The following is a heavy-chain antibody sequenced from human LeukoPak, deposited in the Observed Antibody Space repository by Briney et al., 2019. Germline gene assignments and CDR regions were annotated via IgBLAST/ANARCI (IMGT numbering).Heavy chain of an antibody. CDR1: GGSISSYY. CDR2: IYTSGSP. Sequence: SETLSLTCTVSGGSISSYYWSWIRQPPGKGLEWIGYIYTSGSPYYNPSLRSRVAISGDTSKNQFSLRLGSVTAADTAVYYCARVPYGSGTYYFDFWGQGILVTVSS. J-gene: IGHJ4*02. CDR3: ARVPYGSGTYYFDF. V-gene: IGHV4-4*09. D-gene: IGHD3-10*01.